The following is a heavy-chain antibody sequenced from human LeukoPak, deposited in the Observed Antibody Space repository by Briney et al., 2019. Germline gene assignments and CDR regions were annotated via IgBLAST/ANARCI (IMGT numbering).Heavy chain of an antibody. CDR2: ISITSSHI. J-gene: IGHJ6*02. Sequence: PGGSLRLSCAASGFSLSSYSMNWVRQAPGKGLEYVSSISITSSHISYGDSVRGRLTISRDTAKNSLCLQMNNLRAEDTAVYYCARDPYCSGANCYSGMDVWGHGTTVTVSS. D-gene: IGHD2-2*02. CDR3: ARDPYCSGANCYSGMDV. V-gene: IGHV3-21*01. CDR1: GFSLSSYS.